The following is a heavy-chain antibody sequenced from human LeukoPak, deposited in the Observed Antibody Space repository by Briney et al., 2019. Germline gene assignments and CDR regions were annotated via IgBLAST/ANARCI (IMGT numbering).Heavy chain of an antibody. CDR2: IDRSGTT. Sequence: WESLTLSCAASGCTVSSNYWSWVRQAPGKGLEWVSVIDRSGTTYYADSVEGRFTISRDNSKNTLYLQMNCLTAEDTALYYCARDVRWGQGTLVTVSS. CDR3: ARDVR. V-gene: IGHV3-66*01. J-gene: IGHJ4*02. D-gene: IGHD3-10*01. CDR1: GCTVSSNY.